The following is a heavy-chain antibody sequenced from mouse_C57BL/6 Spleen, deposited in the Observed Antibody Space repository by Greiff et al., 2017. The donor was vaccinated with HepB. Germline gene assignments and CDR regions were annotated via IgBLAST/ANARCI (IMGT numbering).Heavy chain of an antibody. J-gene: IGHJ3*01. CDR2: ISYDGSN. D-gene: IGHD1-1*01. V-gene: IGHV3-6*01. CDR3: ARLYGSSLAY. Sequence: EVKLMESGPGLVKPSQSLSLTCSVTGYSITSGYYWNWIRQFPGNKLEWMGYISYDGSNNYNPSLKNRISITRDTSKNQFFLKLNSVTTEDTATYYCARLYGSSLAYWGQGTLVTVSA. CDR1: GYSITSGYY.